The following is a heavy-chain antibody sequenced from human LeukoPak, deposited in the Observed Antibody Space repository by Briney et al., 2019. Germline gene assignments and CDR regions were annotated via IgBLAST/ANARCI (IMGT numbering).Heavy chain of an antibody. V-gene: IGHV4-4*02. CDR1: GGSISSSHW. CDR2: IYHSGST. D-gene: IGHD3-22*01. Sequence: KPSETLSLTCAVSGGSISSSHWWSWVRQPPGKGLEWIGEIYHSGSTNYNPSLKSRVTMSVDTSKNQFSLKLRSVTAADTAVYYCARDRYYYDSTGSPFDYWGQGTLVTVSS. CDR3: ARDRYYYDSTGSPFDY. J-gene: IGHJ4*02.